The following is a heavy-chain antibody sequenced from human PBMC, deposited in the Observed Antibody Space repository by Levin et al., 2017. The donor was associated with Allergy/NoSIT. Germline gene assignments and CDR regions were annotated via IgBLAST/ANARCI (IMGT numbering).Heavy chain of an antibody. D-gene: IGHD1-26*01. V-gene: IGHV3-33*02. CDR3: ARIPGSPTQWEVNLDAFTV. Sequence: GESLKISCTASGFSFGAYGMHWMRQSPGKGLEWVAFIWHDGSTQYYADSAKGRFIISRDNSRNTLSLQMSALRVEDTAVYFCARIPGSPTQWEVNLDAFTVWGQGPMVTVSS. CDR1: GFSFGAYG. CDR2: IWHDGSTQ. J-gene: IGHJ3*01.